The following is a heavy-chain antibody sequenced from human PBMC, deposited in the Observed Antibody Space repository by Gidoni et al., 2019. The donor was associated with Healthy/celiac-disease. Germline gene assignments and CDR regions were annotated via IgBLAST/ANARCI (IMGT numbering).Heavy chain of an antibody. Sequence: QVQLVQSGAEVKKPGASVKVSCKASGYTFISYGISWVRQAPGQGLEWMGWFSAYNGYTNDAQKLQGRVTMTTDTSTSTGYMEVRSLRSDDTAVYYCARDLGVGAASPDYWGQGTLVTVSS. CDR1: GYTFISYG. D-gene: IGHD1-26*01. J-gene: IGHJ4*02. V-gene: IGHV1-18*01. CDR2: FSAYNGYT. CDR3: ARDLGVGAASPDY.